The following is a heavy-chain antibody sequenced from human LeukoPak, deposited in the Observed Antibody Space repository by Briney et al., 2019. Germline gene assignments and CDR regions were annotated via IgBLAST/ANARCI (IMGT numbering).Heavy chain of an antibody. CDR3: ARQIVVVPAALYWFDP. J-gene: IGHJ5*02. V-gene: IGHV4-59*08. CDR1: GGSISSYY. D-gene: IGHD2-15*01. CDR2: IYYSGST. Sequence: SETLSLTCTVSGGSISSYYWNWIRQPPGKGLEWIGYIYYSGSTNYNPSLKCRVTISVDTSKNQFSLKLSSVTAADTAVYYCARQIVVVPAALYWFDPWGQGTLVTVSS.